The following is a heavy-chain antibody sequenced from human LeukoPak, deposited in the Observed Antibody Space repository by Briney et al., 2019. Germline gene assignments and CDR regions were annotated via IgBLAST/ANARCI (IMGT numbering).Heavy chain of an antibody. CDR2: ISGSGGST. J-gene: IGHJ4*02. CDR3: AKAGSVVVPAALDY. Sequence: GGSLRLSCAASGFTFGSYAMSWVRQAPGKGLEWVSAISGSGGSTYYADSVRGRFTISRDNSKNTLYLQMNSLRAEDTAVYYCAKAGSVVVPAALDYWGQGTLVTVSS. D-gene: IGHD2-2*01. V-gene: IGHV3-23*01. CDR1: GFTFGSYA.